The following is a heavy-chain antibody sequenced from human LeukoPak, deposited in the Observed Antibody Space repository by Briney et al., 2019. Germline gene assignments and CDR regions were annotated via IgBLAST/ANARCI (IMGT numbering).Heavy chain of an antibody. D-gene: IGHD1-26*01. J-gene: IGHJ6*02. CDR2: IYYSGIT. CDR3: ARDPLYRGMDV. CDR1: GGSISSYH. Sequence: SETLSLTCTVSGGSISSYHWSWIRQPPGEGLEWIGNIYYSGITNYNSSLKSRVTISVDTSKNQFSLKLSSVTAADTAVYFCARDPLYRGMDVWGQGTTVTVSS. V-gene: IGHV4-59*01.